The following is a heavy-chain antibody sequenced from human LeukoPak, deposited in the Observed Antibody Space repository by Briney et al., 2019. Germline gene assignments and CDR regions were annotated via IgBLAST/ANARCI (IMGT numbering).Heavy chain of an antibody. J-gene: IGHJ6*02. CDR2: IYYSGST. V-gene: IGHV4-59*01. Sequence: SETLSLTCTVSGGSISSYYWSWIRQPPGKGLEWIGYIYYSGSTNYNPSLKSRVTISVDTSKNQFSLKLSSVTAVDTAVYYCARGNFWSGYYYYGMDVWGQGTTVTVSS. CDR1: GGSISSYY. CDR3: ARGNFWSGYYYYGMDV. D-gene: IGHD3-3*01.